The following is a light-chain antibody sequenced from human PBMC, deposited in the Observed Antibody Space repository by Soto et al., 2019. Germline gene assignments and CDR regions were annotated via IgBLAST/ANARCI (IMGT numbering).Light chain of an antibody. CDR3: QQYYNSVLT. CDR2: AAS. CDR1: QGISSY. V-gene: IGKV1-9*01. Sequence: DIQMTQSPSSLSASVEDRVIITCRASQGISSYLAWYQQKPGKAPKVLISAASTLQSGVPPRFSGSVSGTDFTLTISSLQPEDSASYYCQQYYNSVLTFGGGTKVDIK. J-gene: IGKJ4*01.